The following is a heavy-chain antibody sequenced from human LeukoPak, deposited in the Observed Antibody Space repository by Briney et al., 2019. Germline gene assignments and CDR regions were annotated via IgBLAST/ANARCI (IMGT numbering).Heavy chain of an antibody. Sequence: GGSLRLSCAASGFAVSSNYMSWVRQAPGKGLEWVSVIYSGGSTYYADSVKGRFTISRDNSKNTLYLQMNSLRAEDTAVYYCAKSWQQLAPGGMDVWGQGTTVTVSS. CDR3: AKSWQQLAPGGMDV. CDR1: GFAVSSNY. CDR2: IYSGGST. D-gene: IGHD6-13*01. V-gene: IGHV3-53*01. J-gene: IGHJ6*02.